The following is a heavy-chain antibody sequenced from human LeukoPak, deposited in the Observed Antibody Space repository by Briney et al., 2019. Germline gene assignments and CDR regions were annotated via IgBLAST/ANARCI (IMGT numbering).Heavy chain of an antibody. CDR3: ARGPYGDYVDAFDI. D-gene: IGHD4-17*01. V-gene: IGHV3-48*02. Sequence: GGSLRLSCLTSGFTFSTNAMSWVRQAPGKGLEWLSYITSSSSTIYYADSVKGRFTISRDNAKNSLYLQMNSLRDEDTAVYYCARGPYGDYVDAFDIWGQGTMVTVSS. CDR1: GFTFSTNA. CDR2: ITSSSSTI. J-gene: IGHJ3*02.